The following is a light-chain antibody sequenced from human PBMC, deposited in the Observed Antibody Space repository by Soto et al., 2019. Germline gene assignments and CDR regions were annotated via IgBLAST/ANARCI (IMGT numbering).Light chain of an antibody. CDR3: QQYFGTPIT. J-gene: IGKJ5*01. CDR1: QAISNY. V-gene: IGKV4-1*01. Sequence: DIQLTQSPSSLAAYVGARVTITCRASQAISNYLAWYQQKPGQPPKLLIYWASTRESGVPDRFSGSGSGTDFTLTVSSLQPEDVAVYYCQQYFGTPITFGQGTRLGI. CDR2: WAS.